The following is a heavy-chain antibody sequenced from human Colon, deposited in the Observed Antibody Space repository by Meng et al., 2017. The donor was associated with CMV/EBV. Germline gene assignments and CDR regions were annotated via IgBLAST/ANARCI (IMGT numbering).Heavy chain of an antibody. CDR1: GFTFSSYW. Sequence: GGSLRLSCAASGFTFSSYWMSWVRQAPGKGLEWVANIKHDGSEKYYVDSVKGRFTISRDNAKNSLYLQMNSLRAEDTAVYYCARDIVVVPAAHFDYWGQGTLVTVSS. J-gene: IGHJ4*02. V-gene: IGHV3-7*01. CDR3: ARDIVVVPAAHFDY. CDR2: IKHDGSEK. D-gene: IGHD2-2*01.